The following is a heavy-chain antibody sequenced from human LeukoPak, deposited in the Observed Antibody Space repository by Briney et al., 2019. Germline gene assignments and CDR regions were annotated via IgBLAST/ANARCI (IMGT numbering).Heavy chain of an antibody. CDR2: IYYSGST. D-gene: IGHD5-12*01. Sequence: SETLSLTCTVSGGSISSYYWSWIRQPPGKGLEWIGYIYYSGSTNYNPSLKSRVTISVDTSKNQFSLKLSSVTAADTAVYYCARDRDLATGFDYWGQGTLVTVSS. V-gene: IGHV4-59*01. J-gene: IGHJ4*02. CDR3: ARDRDLATGFDY. CDR1: GGSISSYY.